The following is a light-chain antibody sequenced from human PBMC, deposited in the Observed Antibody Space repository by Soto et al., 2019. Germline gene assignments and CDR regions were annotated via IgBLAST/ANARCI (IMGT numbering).Light chain of an antibody. CDR3: SSYAGSNNLV. CDR1: SSDVGRYNY. J-gene: IGLJ2*01. V-gene: IGLV2-8*01. Sequence: QSALTQPPSASGSPGQSVTISCTGTSSDVGRYNYVSWYQQHPGKAPKLMIYAVSERPSGVPDRFSGSKSGNTASLTVSGLQAEDEADYYCSSYAGSNNLVFGGGTKLTVL. CDR2: AVS.